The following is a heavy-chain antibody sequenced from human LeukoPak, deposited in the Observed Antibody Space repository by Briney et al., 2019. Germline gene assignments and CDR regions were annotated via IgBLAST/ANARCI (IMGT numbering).Heavy chain of an antibody. J-gene: IGHJ4*02. D-gene: IGHD3-10*01. V-gene: IGHV3-21*01. CDR2: ISSSSSYI. Sequence: GGSLRLSCAASGFTFSSYSMNWVRQAPGKGLEWVSSISSSSSYIYYADSVKGRFTISRGNAKNSLYLQMNSLRAEDTAVYYCARGLLGDYYGSGSYPDYWGQGTLVTVSS. CDR3: ARGLLGDYYGSGSYPDY. CDR1: GFTFSSYS.